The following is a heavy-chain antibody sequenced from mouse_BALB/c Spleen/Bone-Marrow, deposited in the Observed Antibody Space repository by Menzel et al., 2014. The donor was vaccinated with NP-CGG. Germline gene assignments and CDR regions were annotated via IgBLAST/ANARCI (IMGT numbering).Heavy chain of an antibody. CDR3: ARRQLGLRYYFDY. J-gene: IGHJ2*01. D-gene: IGHD3-2*01. Sequence: VQLQQSGPSLVKPSQTLSLTCSVTGDSITSGYWNWIRKFPGNKLEYMGYISYSGSTYYNPSLKSRISITRDTSKNQYYLQLNSVTTEDTATYYCARRQLGLRYYFDYWGQGTTLTVSS. V-gene: IGHV3-8*02. CDR2: ISYSGST. CDR1: GDSITSGY.